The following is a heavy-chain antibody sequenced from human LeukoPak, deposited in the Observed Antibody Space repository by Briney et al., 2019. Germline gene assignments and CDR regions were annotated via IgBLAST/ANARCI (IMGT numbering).Heavy chain of an antibody. CDR3: ARKENVYYFFDY. D-gene: IGHD2-8*01. V-gene: IGHV4-28*01. CDR2: IYHSGTT. J-gene: IGHJ4*02. CDR1: GYSITSSSW. Sequence: SDTLSLTCAVSGYSITSSSWWGWIRQPPGKGLEWIGYIYHSGTTYYNPSLQSRVTMSVDTSKNQFSLKLSSVTAVDTAVYYCARKENVYYFFDYWGQGTLVTVSS.